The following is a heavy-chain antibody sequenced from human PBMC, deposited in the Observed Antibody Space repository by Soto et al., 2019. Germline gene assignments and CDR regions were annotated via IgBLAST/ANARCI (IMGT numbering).Heavy chain of an antibody. CDR2: ISTYNGDT. J-gene: IGHJ6*02. D-gene: IGHD3-10*01. Sequence: QVQLVQSGAEVKKPGASVKVSCKASGYSFTTYGIAWVRQAPGQGLEWMGWISTYNGDTDYAQNLQGRVIMTTDTSPTTADLELRSLRSDDTAVYSCAREGSRPYYYYGMDVWGQGTTVSVSS. CDR1: GYSFTTYG. CDR3: AREGSRPYYYYGMDV. V-gene: IGHV1-18*01.